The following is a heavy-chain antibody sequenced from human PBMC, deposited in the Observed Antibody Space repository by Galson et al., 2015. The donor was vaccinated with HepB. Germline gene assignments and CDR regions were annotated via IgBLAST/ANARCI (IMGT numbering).Heavy chain of an antibody. V-gene: IGHV3-11*06. CDR3: ARGSWGLDDDSNGGPTDY. CDR1: GFSVSDSY. D-gene: IGHD7-27*01. Sequence: SLRLSCAASGFSVSDSYMTWIRQAPGKRLEWVSSLNSGNRSTNYADSVKGRFIISRDNAKNSLYLQMTSLRAEDTAVYYCARGSWGLDDDSNGGPTDYWGQGTLVTVSS. CDR2: LNSGNRST. J-gene: IGHJ4*02.